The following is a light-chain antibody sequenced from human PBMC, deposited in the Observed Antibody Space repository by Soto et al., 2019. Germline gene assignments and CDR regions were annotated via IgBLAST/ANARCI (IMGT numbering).Light chain of an antibody. CDR2: GAS. J-gene: IGKJ5*01. Sequence: DIEMKHSQAPPSVSLCARDTLSFRASRSVSSNFAWYQQKPGQAPRLLIYGASTRATGIPARFSGSGAGAEFTLTISSLQAEDFAVYYCQQYNNWQLTFGQGTRLEIK. CDR1: RSVSSN. CDR3: QQYNNWQLT. V-gene: IGKV3-15*01.